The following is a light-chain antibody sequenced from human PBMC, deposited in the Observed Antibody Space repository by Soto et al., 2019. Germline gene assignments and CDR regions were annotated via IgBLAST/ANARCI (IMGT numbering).Light chain of an antibody. CDR1: QSVSRN. Sequence: EIVMTQSPATLSVSPGERATLSCRASQSVSRNLAWYQQKPGQAPRLLIYGASTRATGIPARFSGSGSGTEFTLTISSLKSEDFAVYCCQQYNNWPPVTFGQGTKVEIK. CDR3: QQYNNWPPVT. J-gene: IGKJ1*01. V-gene: IGKV3-15*01. CDR2: GAS.